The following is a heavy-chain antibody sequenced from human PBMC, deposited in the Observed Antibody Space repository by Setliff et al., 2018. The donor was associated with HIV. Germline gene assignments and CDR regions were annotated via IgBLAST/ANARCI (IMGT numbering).Heavy chain of an antibody. CDR1: GVSITNGTFY. CDR3: ARRLQFLEFLHGVGGLDV. J-gene: IGHJ6*02. Sequence: PSETLSLTCTVSGVSITNGTFYWNWIRQPAGKGLEWIGRIAKTGSTTYYNPSLKSRVTISVDTSKNQFSLKLSSATAADTAVYYCARRLQFLEFLHGVGGLDVWGQGTTVTVSS. V-gene: IGHV4-61*02. CDR2: IAKTGST. D-gene: IGHD3-3*01.